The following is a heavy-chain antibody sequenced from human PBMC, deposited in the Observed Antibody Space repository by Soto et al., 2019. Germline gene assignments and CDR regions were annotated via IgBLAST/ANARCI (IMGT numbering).Heavy chain of an antibody. Sequence: QITLKESGPTLVKPTQTLTLTCTFSGFSLSTSGVGVAWIRQPPGKALEWLALIYWDDDKRYRPSLESRLTITKDTAKIHVFITMSNMNSVDTATYYCAYLPCSGGSCYWFSFSGMDVWGQGTTVTVSS. CDR2: IYWDDDK. CDR1: GFSLSTSGVG. D-gene: IGHD2-15*01. V-gene: IGHV2-5*02. J-gene: IGHJ6*02. CDR3: AYLPCSGGSCYWFSFSGMDV.